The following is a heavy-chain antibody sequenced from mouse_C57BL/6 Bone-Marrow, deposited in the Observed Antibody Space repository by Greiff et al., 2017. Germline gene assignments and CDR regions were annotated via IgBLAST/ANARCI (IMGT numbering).Heavy chain of an antibody. CDR2: ISSGGSYT. CDR1: GFTFSSYG. CDR3: ARQLRLRDYFDY. V-gene: IGHV5-6*01. J-gene: IGHJ2*01. Sequence: EVQGVESGGDLVKPGGSLKLSCAASGFTFSSYGMSWVRQTPDKRLEWVATISSGGSYTYYPDSVKGRFTISRDNAKNTLYLQISSLKSEDTAMYYCARQLRLRDYFDYWGKGTTLTVSS. D-gene: IGHD3-2*02.